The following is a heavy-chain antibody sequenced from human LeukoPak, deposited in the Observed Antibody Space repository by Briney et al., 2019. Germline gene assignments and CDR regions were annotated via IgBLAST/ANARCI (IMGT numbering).Heavy chain of an antibody. J-gene: IGHJ4*02. CDR2: INPNSGGT. D-gene: IGHD3-10*01. CDR3: ARVGPYGSGSSLFDY. CDR1: GYTFTGYY. Sequence: ASVKVSCKASGYTFTGYYMHWVRQAPGQGREWMGWINPNSGGTNYAQKFQGRVTMTRDTSISTAYMELSRLRSGDTAVYYCARVGPYGSGSSLFDYWGQGTLVTVSS. V-gene: IGHV1-2*02.